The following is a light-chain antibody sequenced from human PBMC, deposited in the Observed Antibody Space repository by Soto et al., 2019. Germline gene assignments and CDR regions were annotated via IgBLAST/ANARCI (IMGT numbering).Light chain of an antibody. CDR2: DAS. V-gene: IGKV3-11*01. CDR1: QSVSSY. CDR3: QQRSNWPPVT. Sequence: ETVLTQSPATLSLSPGERATLSCRASQSVSSYLAWYQQKPGQAPRLLIYDASNRATGIPARFSGSGSGTDFTLTISSLEPEDFAVYYCQQRSNWPPVTSGQGTRLEIK. J-gene: IGKJ5*01.